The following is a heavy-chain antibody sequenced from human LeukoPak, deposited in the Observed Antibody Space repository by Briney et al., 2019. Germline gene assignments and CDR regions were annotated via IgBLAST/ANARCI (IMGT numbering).Heavy chain of an antibody. CDR2: FDPEDGET. CDR3: ATGLNVDTAMVTP. J-gene: IGHJ5*02. D-gene: IGHD5-18*01. V-gene: IGHV1-24*01. Sequence: ASVKVSCKVSGYTLAELSMHWVRQAPGKGLEWMGGFDPEDGETIYAQKFQGRVTMTEDTSTDTAYMELSSLRSEDTAVYYCATGLNVDTAMVTPWGQGTLVTVSS. CDR1: GYTLAELS.